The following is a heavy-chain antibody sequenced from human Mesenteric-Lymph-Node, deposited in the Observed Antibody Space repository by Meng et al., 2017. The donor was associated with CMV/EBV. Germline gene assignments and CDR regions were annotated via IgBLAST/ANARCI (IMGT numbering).Heavy chain of an antibody. J-gene: IGHJ6*02. CDR1: GDSISVSAPYY. Sequence: SETLSLTCSVSGDSISVSAPYYWGWLRQPPGKGPEWIGSISSSGTPYYNPSLKSRLTISLDTSNNQFSLNLTSVTAADAAVYYCARLATGFGVVPRYYYGMDVWGQGTTVTVSS. CDR3: ARLATGFGVVPRYYYGMDV. D-gene: IGHD3-3*01. CDR2: ISSSGTP. V-gene: IGHV4-39*01.